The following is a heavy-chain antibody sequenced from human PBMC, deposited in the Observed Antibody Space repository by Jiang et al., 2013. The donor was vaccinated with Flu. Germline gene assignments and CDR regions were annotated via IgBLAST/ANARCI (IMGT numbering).Heavy chain of an antibody. CDR3: ARDPTAYYYDSSGYYHFDY. D-gene: IGHD3-22*01. CDR1: GYTFTSYG. CDR2: ISAYNGNT. V-gene: IGHV1-18*01. Sequence: GAEVKKPGASVKVSCKASGYTFTSYGISWVRQAPGQGLEWMGWISAYNGNTNYAQKLQGRVTMTTDTSTSTAYMELRSLRSDDTAVYYCARDPTAYYYDSSGYYHFDYVGPGNPGHRLL. J-gene: IGHJ4*02.